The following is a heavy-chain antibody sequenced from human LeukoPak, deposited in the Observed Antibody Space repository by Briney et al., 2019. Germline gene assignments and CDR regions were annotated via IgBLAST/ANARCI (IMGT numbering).Heavy chain of an antibody. CDR1: GFTFSSYW. J-gene: IGHJ3*02. Sequence: PGGSLRLSCAASGFTFSSYWMHWVRQAPGKGLVWVSRINSDGSSTSYADSVKGRFTISRDNAKNTLYLQMNSLRAEDTAVYYCARDIPNEFDWLFPDAFDIWGQGTMVTASS. CDR2: INSDGSST. V-gene: IGHV3-74*01. D-gene: IGHD3-9*01. CDR3: ARDIPNEFDWLFPDAFDI.